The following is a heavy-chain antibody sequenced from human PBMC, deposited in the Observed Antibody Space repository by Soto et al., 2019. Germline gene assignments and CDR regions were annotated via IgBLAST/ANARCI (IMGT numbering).Heavy chain of an antibody. CDR1: GGTFSSYA. J-gene: IGHJ4*02. V-gene: IGHV1-69*12. Sequence: QVELVQSGAEVKKPGSSVKVSCKASGGTFSSYAISWVRQAPGQGLDWMGGIIPIFGTANYAHKFQGRVTITADESTSIAYMELSSLRSEDTAVYYCARRMWIQLRLRENWGQGTLVTVSS. CDR2: IIPIFGTA. D-gene: IGHD5-18*01. CDR3: ARRMWIQLRLREN.